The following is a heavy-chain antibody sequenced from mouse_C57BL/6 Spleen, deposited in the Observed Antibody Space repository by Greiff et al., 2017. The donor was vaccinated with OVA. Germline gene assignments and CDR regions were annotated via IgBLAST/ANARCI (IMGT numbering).Heavy chain of an antibody. CDR3: ARYSPLYYFDY. CDR2: ISNKANGYTT. D-gene: IGHD6-1*01. CDR1: GFTFTDYY. J-gene: IGHJ2*01. Sequence: EVQGVESGGGLVQPGGSLSLSCAASGFTFTDYYMSWVRQPPGKALEWLGFISNKANGYTTEYSASVKGRFTISRYNSQSILYLQMNALRAEDSATDYCARYSPLYYFDYWGKGTTLTVAS. V-gene: IGHV7-3*01.